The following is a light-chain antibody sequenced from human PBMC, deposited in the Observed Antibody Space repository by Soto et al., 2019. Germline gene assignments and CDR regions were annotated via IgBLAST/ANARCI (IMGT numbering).Light chain of an antibody. CDR2: AAS. V-gene: IGKV3-20*01. CDR3: QQYGSSPQT. Sequence: VIRQSPATLSVSPGERATLSCRASQSVSSKLAWYQQKPGQGPRLLIFAASSRATGIPARFSGSGSATHFTLTISRLEPEDFAVYYCQQYGSSPQTFGQGTKVDIK. CDR1: QSVSSK. J-gene: IGKJ1*01.